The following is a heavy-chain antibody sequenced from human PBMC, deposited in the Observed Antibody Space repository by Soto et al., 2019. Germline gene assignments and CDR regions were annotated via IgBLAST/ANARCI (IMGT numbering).Heavy chain of an antibody. CDR3: ARENYYALDY. CDR2: INYSVST. Sequence: XASLALTCTVSSGCISSYNGNWVRQPLGKGLEWIGFINYSVSTHYNPSLKSRVTISLDTSKNQFSLKLNSVTAADTAVYYCARENYYALDYWGPGTLVTVSS. J-gene: IGHJ4*02. D-gene: IGHD3-10*01. V-gene: IGHV4-59*01. CDR1: SGCISSYN.